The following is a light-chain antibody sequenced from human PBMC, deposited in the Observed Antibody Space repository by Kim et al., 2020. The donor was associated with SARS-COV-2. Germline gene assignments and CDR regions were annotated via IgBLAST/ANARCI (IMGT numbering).Light chain of an antibody. Sequence: ALGQTVRITCQGESLRSYYASWYQQKPGQAPVLVIYGKNNRPSGIPDRFSGSSSGNTASLTITGAQAEDEADYYCNSRDSSGNHPVFGGGTQLTVL. CDR1: SLRSYY. J-gene: IGLJ2*01. CDR3: NSRDSSGNHPV. CDR2: GKN. V-gene: IGLV3-19*01.